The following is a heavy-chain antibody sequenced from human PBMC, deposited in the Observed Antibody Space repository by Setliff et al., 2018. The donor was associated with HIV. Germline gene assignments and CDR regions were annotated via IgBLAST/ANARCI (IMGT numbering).Heavy chain of an antibody. J-gene: IGHJ6*02. CDR3: ARGKGVGGVIITGGLDV. Sequence: GASVKVSCKASGYTFSSYGISWVRQAPGQGLEWMGRINPNNGGTNYAQKFQGRVTMTRDMSVSTAYMELSSLTSEDTAVYYCARGKGVGGVIITGGLDVWGQGTTVTVSS. V-gene: IGHV1-2*06. CDR1: GYTFSSYG. D-gene: IGHD3-16*01. CDR2: INPNNGGT.